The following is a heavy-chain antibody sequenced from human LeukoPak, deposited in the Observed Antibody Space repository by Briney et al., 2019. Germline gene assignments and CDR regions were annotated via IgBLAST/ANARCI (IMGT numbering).Heavy chain of an antibody. CDR2: TNPDNGNT. CDR1: GYTFTTYG. CDR3: ARVSYSSGFDY. D-gene: IGHD6-19*01. J-gene: IGHJ4*02. Sequence: ASVKVSCKTSGYTFTTYGITWVRQAPGQGLKWMGWTNPDNGNTNYAQKFQGRVSITTDTSTSTAYTELRSLRSDDTAVYYCARVSYSSGFDYWGQGTLVTVSS. V-gene: IGHV1-18*01.